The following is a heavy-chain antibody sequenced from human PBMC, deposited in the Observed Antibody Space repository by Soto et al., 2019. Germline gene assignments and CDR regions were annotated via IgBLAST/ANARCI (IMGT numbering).Heavy chain of an antibody. J-gene: IGHJ4*02. Sequence: PSETLSLTCTVSGGSITSSEYYWAWIRQPPGKGLQFVGTIYYSGSSYSNPSLKSRLSMSVDTSKNQFSLTMKSVTAADTGVYYCARRPENFWSGYPEAFDYWGPGTLVTVSS. CDR1: GGSITSSEYY. V-gene: IGHV4-39*01. CDR3: ARRPENFWSGYPEAFDY. CDR2: IYYSGSS. D-gene: IGHD3-3*01.